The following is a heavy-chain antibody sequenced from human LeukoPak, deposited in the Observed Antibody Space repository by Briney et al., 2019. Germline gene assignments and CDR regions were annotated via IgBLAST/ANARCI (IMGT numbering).Heavy chain of an antibody. D-gene: IGHD3-10*01. CDR3: ARSRLWFGELLTPNWFDP. CDR1: GFPFSDYG. V-gene: IGHV3-30*03. CDR2: ISHDGNNK. J-gene: IGHJ5*02. Sequence: GRSLRLSCAASGFPFSDYGMYWVRQAPGKGLEWLAVISHDGNNKYYADSVKGRITISRDNSMNTLYLQMNSLRAEDTAVYYCARSRLWFGELLTPNWFDPWGQGTLVTVSS.